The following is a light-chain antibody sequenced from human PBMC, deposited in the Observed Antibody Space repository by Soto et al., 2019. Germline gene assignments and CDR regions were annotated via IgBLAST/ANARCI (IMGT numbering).Light chain of an antibody. CDR1: QSPRNN. CDR3: QQYDNWPHT. CDR2: GAS. J-gene: IGKJ2*01. Sequence: EIVMTQSPATLSVSPGDRATLSCRASQSPRNNLAWFQQKPGQAPRLLLSGASTRATGIPARFSGSGSGTEFTLTISILQSEDFAVYFCQQYDNWPHTFGQGTKLEIK. V-gene: IGKV3-15*01.